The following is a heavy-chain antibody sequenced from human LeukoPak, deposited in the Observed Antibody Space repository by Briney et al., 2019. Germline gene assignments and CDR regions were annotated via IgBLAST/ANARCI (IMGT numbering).Heavy chain of an antibody. V-gene: IGHV4-34*01. D-gene: IGHD3-3*01. CDR2: INHSGST. J-gene: IGHJ6*03. CDR1: GGSFSGYY. CDR3: ARGSRVYDFWSGYYTGVAPRGTNYMDV. Sequence: SETLSLTCAVYGGSFSGYYWSWIRQPPGKGLEWIEEINHSGSTNYNPSLKSRVTISVDTSKNQFSLKLSSVTAADTAVYYCARGSRVYDFWSGYYTGVAPRGTNYMDVWGKGTTVTVSS.